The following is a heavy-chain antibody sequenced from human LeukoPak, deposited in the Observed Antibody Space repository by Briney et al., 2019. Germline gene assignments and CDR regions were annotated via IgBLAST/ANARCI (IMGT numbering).Heavy chain of an antibody. J-gene: IGHJ4*02. CDR1: GYTLTELS. D-gene: IGHD3-22*01. CDR3: ATDLHYYDSSGHY. CDR2: FDPEDGET. Sequence: ASVKVSCKVSGYTLTELSIHWVRQAPGKGLEWMGGFDPEDGETIYAQKFQGRVTMTEDTSTDTAYMELSSLRSEDTAVYYCATDLHYYDSSGHYWGQGTLVTVSS. V-gene: IGHV1-24*01.